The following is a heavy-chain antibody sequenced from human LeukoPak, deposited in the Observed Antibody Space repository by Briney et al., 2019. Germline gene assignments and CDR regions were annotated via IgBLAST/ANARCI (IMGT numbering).Heavy chain of an antibody. D-gene: IGHD1-26*01. CDR1: GFTFSSYG. CDR3: AKDPSGRWSGSYVDY. V-gene: IGHV3-33*06. Sequence: GRSLRLSCAASGFTFSSYGMHWVRQAPGKGLEWVTVIWYDGSNKYYADSVKGRLTTSRDNSKNTLYLQMNSLRAEDTAVYYCAKDPSGRWSGSYVDYWGQGTLVTVSS. J-gene: IGHJ4*02. CDR2: IWYDGSNK.